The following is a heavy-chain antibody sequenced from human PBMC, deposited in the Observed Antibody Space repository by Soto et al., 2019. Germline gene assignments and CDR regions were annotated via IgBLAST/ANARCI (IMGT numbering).Heavy chain of an antibody. D-gene: IGHD3-9*01. CDR1: GFTFSSYA. V-gene: IGHV3-23*01. CDR3: AKDAHIDILTGIGGPQI. CDR2: ISGSGGST. Sequence: PGGSLRLSCAASGFTFSSYAMSWVRQAPGKGLEWVSAISGSGGSTYYADSVKGRFTISRDNSKNTLYLQMNSLRAEDTAVYYCAKDAHIDILTGIGGPQIWGQGTMVTVSS. J-gene: IGHJ3*02.